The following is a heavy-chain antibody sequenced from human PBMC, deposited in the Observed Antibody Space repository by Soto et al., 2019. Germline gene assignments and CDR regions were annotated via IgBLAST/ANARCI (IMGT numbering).Heavy chain of an antibody. V-gene: IGHV3-30*18. J-gene: IGHJ4*02. CDR1: EFTFSSYR. CDR2: LSHDASSK. Sequence: GGSLRLSCAASEFTFSSYRMHWVRQAPGEGLDWVEVLSHDASSKSYADSVKGRFTISRDKSKNTLDLQMDRVRTEDTAVYYCTKEPAVTSCFDYWGQGT. D-gene: IGHD4-17*01. CDR3: TKEPAVTSCFDY.